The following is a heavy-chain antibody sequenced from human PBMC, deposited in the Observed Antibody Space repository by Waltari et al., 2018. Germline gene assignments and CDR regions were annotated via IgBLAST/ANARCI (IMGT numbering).Heavy chain of an antibody. CDR2: IPHRGTT. Sequence: QGQLHQWGAGLLKPSETLSPTCGVSGGSFTDYYWTWIRQPPGKGLEWIGEIPHRGTTDYNPSLNSRLTMSVDTSKKQISLKMSSVTAADTAVYYCARGDLHYGSSGFFYWGQGALVTVSS. V-gene: IGHV4-34*01. CDR1: GGSFTDYY. J-gene: IGHJ4*02. CDR3: ARGDLHYGSSGFFY. D-gene: IGHD3-22*01.